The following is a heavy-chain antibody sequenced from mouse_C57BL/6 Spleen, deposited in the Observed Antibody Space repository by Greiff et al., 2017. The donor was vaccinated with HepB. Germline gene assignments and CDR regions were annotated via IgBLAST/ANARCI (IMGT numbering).Heavy chain of an antibody. V-gene: IGHV1-50*01. CDR2: IDPSDSYT. Sequence: VQLQQPGAELVKPGASVKLSCKASGYTFTSYWMQWVKQRPGQGLEWIGEIDPSDSYTNYNQKFKGKATLTVDTSSSTAYMQLSSLTSEDSAVYYCARMGGLMDYWGQGTSVTVSS. CDR1: GYTFTSYW. D-gene: IGHD3-3*01. J-gene: IGHJ4*01. CDR3: ARMGGLMDY.